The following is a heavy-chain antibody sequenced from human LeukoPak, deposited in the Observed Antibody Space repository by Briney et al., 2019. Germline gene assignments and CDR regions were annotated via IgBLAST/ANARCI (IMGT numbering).Heavy chain of an antibody. CDR1: GGSISSYY. J-gene: IGHJ5*02. D-gene: IGHD2-21*01. Sequence: SETLSLTCTVSGGSISSYYWSWIRQPPGKGLEWIGYIYYSGSTNYNPSLKSRVTISVDTSKNQFSLKLSSVTAADTAVYYCASDGGDLDWFDPWGQGTLVTVSS. CDR3: ASDGGDLDWFDP. CDR2: IYYSGST. V-gene: IGHV4-59*01.